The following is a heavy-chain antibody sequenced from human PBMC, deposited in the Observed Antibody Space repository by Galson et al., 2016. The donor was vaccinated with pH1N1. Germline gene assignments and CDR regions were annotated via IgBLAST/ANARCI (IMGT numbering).Heavy chain of an antibody. J-gene: IGHJ3*02. Sequence: QSGAEVKKPGESLKISCQGSGYRFSSSWIGWVRQMPGKGLEWMGIINLGGSQIRYSPSSQGQVTISAHKSINIIHLQWSSLKASDTAIYYCARQNDYGDYRGDGFDIWGQGTMVTVSS. CDR1: GYRFSSSW. D-gene: IGHD4-17*01. CDR3: ARQNDYGDYRGDGFDI. V-gene: IGHV5-51*01. CDR2: INLGGSQI.